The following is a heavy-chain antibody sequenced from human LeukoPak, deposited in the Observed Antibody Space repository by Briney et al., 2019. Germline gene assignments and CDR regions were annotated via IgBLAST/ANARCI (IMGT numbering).Heavy chain of an antibody. CDR3: ARRRESYSYGYSRYYGMDV. V-gene: IGHV4-34*01. Sequence: PSETLSLTCAVYGGSFSGYYWSWIRQPPGKGLEWIGEINHSGSTNYNPSLKSRVTISVDTSKNQFSLKLSSVTAADTAVYYCARRRESYSYGYSRYYGMDVWGQGTTVTVSS. CDR1: GGSFSGYY. D-gene: IGHD5-18*01. CDR2: INHSGST. J-gene: IGHJ6*02.